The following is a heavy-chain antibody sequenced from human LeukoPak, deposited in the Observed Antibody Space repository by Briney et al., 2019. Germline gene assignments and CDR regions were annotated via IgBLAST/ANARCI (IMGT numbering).Heavy chain of an antibody. CDR1: GYTFTDYY. CDR2: IYPNSGAT. D-gene: IGHD5-18*01. J-gene: IGHJ4*02. CDR3: ARDGDAVMVDFDY. Sequence: LVASVKVSCKTSGYTFTDYYFYWLRQAPGQGREWMAWIYPNSGATRYAQKFQGRITVTRDTSISTAYMELRTLTPDDTAVYYCARDGDAVMVDFDYWGQGTLVTVSS. V-gene: IGHV1-2*03.